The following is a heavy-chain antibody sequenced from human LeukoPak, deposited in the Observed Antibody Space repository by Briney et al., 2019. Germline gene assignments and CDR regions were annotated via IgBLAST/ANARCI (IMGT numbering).Heavy chain of an antibody. Sequence: GGSLRLSCAASGFTFSSYAMTWVRQPPGKGLEGVSSITGSTGSTYYADSVKGRFTISRDNYKYTLYLQMNSLRAEDTAVYYCAKRYSGSSGLYNFDYWGQGTLVTVSS. CDR3: AKRYSGSSGLYNFDY. D-gene: IGHD1-26*01. J-gene: IGHJ4*02. CDR1: GFTFSSYA. CDR2: ITGSTGST. V-gene: IGHV3-23*01.